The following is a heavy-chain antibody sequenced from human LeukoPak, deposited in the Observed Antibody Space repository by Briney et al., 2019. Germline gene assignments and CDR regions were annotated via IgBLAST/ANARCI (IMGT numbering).Heavy chain of an antibody. CDR1: GFTFSSYS. V-gene: IGHV3-23*01. CDR3: ARDLAWGAFDY. Sequence: GGSLRLSCAASGFTFSSYSMNWVRQAPGKGLEWLSGVSPPGGATYYADSVKGRFTISRDDSKNTLSPQMNSLRVEDTAVYHCARDLAWGAFDYWGQGTLVTVSS. J-gene: IGHJ4*02. D-gene: IGHD7-27*01. CDR2: VSPPGGAT.